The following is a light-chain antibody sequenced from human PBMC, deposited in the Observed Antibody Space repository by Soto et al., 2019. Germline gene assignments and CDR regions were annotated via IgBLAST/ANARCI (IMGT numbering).Light chain of an antibody. J-gene: IGKJ1*01. CDR3: QRYRGAPRT. CDR2: AAS. Sequence: FQMTQSPSSLSASVGDRVTISCRAGQDISNFLAWYQQRPGKVPKLLIYAASTLQSGVPSRFSGSGSGTDFTLTISSLQPEDAATYFCQRYRGAPRTFGQGTKVEIK. V-gene: IGKV1-27*01. CDR1: QDISNF.